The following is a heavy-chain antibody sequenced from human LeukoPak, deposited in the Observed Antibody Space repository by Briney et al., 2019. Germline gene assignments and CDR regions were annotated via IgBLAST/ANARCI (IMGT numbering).Heavy chain of an antibody. CDR3: ACLYSSDNPQNYYMHV. Sequence: XKASGXTFTSYYMHXVRQAPGQGLEWXGMINPSGGRTSYAQKFQGRGTMTRDTDTSKVYMEMRSMRYRDTAVYYCACLYSSDNPQNYYMHVWGKGTTVTVSS. D-gene: IGHD6-25*01. CDR2: INPSGGRT. J-gene: IGHJ6*03. CDR1: GXTFTSYY. V-gene: IGHV1-46*01.